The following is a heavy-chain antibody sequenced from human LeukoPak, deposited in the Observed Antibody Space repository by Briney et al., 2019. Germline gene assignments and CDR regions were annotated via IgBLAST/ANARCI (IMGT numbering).Heavy chain of an antibody. Sequence: GGSLRLSCAASGFTFSNYAMSWVRQAPGKGLEWVSDISISGGTKYYAASVKRRFTISRDNSKNTVYLQLNSLRAEDTAVYYCAKEEVPNDYWGQGTLVTVSS. D-gene: IGHD1-1*01. CDR3: AKEEVPNDY. J-gene: IGHJ4*02. CDR2: ISISGGTK. CDR1: GFTFSNYA. V-gene: IGHV3-23*01.